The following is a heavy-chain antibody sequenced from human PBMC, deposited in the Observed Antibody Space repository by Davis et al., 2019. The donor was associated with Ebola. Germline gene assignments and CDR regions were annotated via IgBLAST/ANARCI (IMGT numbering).Heavy chain of an antibody. Sequence: ASVKVSCKASGYSFIGYYMHWVRQAPGQGLEWMGRINPSSGDTNYAQKFQGRVTVTRDTSTTTVYMDLSSLRSEDTALYYCTTPGGQDSGYDVFDIWGQGTMVTVSS. CDR3: TTPGGQDSGYDVFDI. D-gene: IGHD5-12*01. CDR2: INPSSGDT. J-gene: IGHJ3*02. CDR1: GYSFIGYY. V-gene: IGHV1-2*06.